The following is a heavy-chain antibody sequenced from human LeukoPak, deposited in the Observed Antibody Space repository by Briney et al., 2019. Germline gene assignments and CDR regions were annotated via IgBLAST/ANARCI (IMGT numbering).Heavy chain of an antibody. D-gene: IGHD3-22*01. V-gene: IGHV1-46*01. CDR1: GYTFTSYG. Sequence: GASVKVSCKASGYTFTSYGISWVRQAPGQGLEWMGIINPSGGSTSYAQKFQGRVTMTRDTSTSTVYMELSSLRSEDTAVYYCARGNRITMIVVVINGGAFDIWGQGTMVTVSS. CDR3: ARGNRITMIVVVINGGAFDI. J-gene: IGHJ3*02. CDR2: INPSGGST.